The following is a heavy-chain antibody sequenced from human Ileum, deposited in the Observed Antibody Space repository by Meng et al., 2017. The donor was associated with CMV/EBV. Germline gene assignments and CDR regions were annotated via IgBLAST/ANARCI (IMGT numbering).Heavy chain of an antibody. Sequence: ASVPVSCKASGYTFTSYGISWVRQAPGQGLEWMEWISAYNGNTDNAQKLQGRVTMTTDTSTSTAYMELRSLRSDDTAVYYWARTSITIFGVVMIPMFDPWGQGTLVTVSS. CDR1: GYTFTSYG. D-gene: IGHD3-3*01. CDR3: ARTSITIFGVVMIPMFDP. J-gene: IGHJ5*02. V-gene: IGHV1-18*01. CDR2: ISAYNGNT.